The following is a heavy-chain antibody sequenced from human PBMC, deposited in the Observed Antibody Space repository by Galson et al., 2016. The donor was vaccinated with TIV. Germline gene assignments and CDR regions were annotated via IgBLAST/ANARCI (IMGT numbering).Heavy chain of an antibody. Sequence: ETLSLTCTVSGGSISRSHYYWGWIRQPPGKGLIWIASLYYCGGTYYNPSLKGRVTISVDTSKNQFSLKVGSVTATDTAVYYCARHDPGLPPLLLWGQGTMVTVSS. J-gene: IGHJ3*01. CDR2: LYYCGGT. V-gene: IGHV4-39*01. CDR3: ARHDPGLPPLLL. D-gene: IGHD3-16*01. CDR1: GGSISRSHYY.